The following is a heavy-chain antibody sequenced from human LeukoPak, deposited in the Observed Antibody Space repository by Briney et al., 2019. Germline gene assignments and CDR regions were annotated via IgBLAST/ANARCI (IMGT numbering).Heavy chain of an antibody. CDR3: AKDRVAGIGYWFFDL. CDR1: GFTFDDYA. J-gene: IGHJ2*01. CDR2: ISWDSGTK. Sequence: GGSLRLSCAGSGFTFDDYAIHWVRQAPGKGLERVSGISWDSGTKVYADSVKGRFTISRDNSKNSLYLQMNSLRAEDTAFYYCAKDRVAGIGYWFFDLWGRGTLVTVSS. D-gene: IGHD6-19*01. V-gene: IGHV3-9*01.